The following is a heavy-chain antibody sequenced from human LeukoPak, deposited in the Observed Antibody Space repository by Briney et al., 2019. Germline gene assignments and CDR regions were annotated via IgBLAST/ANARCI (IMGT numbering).Heavy chain of an antibody. CDR3: ARGYCSGDCFTLFDY. D-gene: IGHD2-21*02. CDR1: GYTFTTCY. J-gene: IGHJ4*02. CDR2: INPNSGGT. Sequence: AASVKVSCKASGYTFTTCYMHWLRQAPGQGLEWMGWINPNSGGTNCAQKFQGRVTMTRDTSISTAYMELSSLRSDDTAVYYCARGYCSGDCFTLFDYWGQGTLVTVSS. V-gene: IGHV1-2*02.